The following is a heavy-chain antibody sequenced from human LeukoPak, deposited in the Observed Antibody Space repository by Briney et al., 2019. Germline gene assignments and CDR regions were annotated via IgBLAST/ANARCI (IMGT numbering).Heavy chain of an antibody. V-gene: IGHV3-30-3*01. Sequence: GGSLRLSCAASGFTFSSYAVHWVRQAPGRGLEWVAVISYDGSNKYYADSVKGRFSISRDNSKNTLYLQMNSLRHEDTAMYYCASLGRTIFGVVIDPLRRWFDPWGQGTLVTVSS. CDR3: ASLGRTIFGVVIDPLRRWFDP. CDR1: GFTFSSYA. J-gene: IGHJ5*02. CDR2: ISYDGSNK. D-gene: IGHD3-3*01.